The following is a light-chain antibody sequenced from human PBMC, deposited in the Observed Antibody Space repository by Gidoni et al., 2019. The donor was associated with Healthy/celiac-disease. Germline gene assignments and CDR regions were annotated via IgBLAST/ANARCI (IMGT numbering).Light chain of an antibody. V-gene: IGKV3-20*01. Sequence: EIVLTQSPGTLSLSPGERATLPCRASQSVSSSYLAWYQQKPGQAPRLLIYGASSRATGIPDRFSGSGSGTDFTLTISRLEPEDFAVYYCQHQSTFGPGTKVDIK. CDR3: QHQST. CDR1: QSVSSSY. J-gene: IGKJ3*01. CDR2: GAS.